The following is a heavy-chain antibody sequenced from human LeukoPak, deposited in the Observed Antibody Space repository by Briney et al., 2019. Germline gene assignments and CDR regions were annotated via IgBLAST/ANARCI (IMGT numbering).Heavy chain of an antibody. Sequence: PSETLSLTCAVSGGSISFYYWSWIRQPPGKGLEWIGSIYTTGSTNYNPSLKSRVNISVDPSKNQFSLNLSSVTAADAAVYYCAREYYYGSGSGRAAFDIWGQGTMVTVSS. CDR1: GGSISFYY. D-gene: IGHD3-10*01. V-gene: IGHV4-59*01. CDR3: AREYYYGSGSGRAAFDI. CDR2: IYTTGST. J-gene: IGHJ3*02.